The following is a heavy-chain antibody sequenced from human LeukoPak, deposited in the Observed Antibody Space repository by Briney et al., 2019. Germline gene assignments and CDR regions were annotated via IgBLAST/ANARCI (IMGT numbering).Heavy chain of an antibody. CDR1: GFTFNSYA. J-gene: IGHJ4*02. V-gene: IGHV3-23*01. CDR3: AKARDSGTYLSGYVLDS. D-gene: IGHD1-26*01. CDR2: VRSTGTET. Sequence: GGSLRLSCAASGFTFNSYAMTWVRQAPGKGLEWVSAVRSTGTETYYADSVKGRFTISRDNSKNMLYLQMNSLRADDTAVYYCAKARDSGTYLSGYVLDSWGQGTLVTVSS.